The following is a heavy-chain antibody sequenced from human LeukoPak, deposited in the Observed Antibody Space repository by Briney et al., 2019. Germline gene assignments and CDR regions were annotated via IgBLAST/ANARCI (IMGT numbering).Heavy chain of an antibody. CDR2: IISSRGYI. Sequence: PRGSLRLSCAPSGFTLSSYSTNWVRHAPGKGLGWVSSIISSRGYIYYTDSAKGQFTFSRDNAKNPEYMQMNSRRAEDTAMYYCARDMENTMADYWVQGTLAPVS. V-gene: IGHV3-21*01. CDR3: ARDMENTMADY. CDR1: GFTLSSYS. D-gene: IGHD1/OR15-1a*01. J-gene: IGHJ4*02.